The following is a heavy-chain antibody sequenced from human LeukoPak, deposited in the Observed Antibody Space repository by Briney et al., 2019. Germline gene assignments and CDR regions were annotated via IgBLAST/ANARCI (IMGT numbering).Heavy chain of an antibody. J-gene: IGHJ4*02. D-gene: IGHD5-18*01. CDR3: ARLRGYSYDLDY. Sequence: SETLSLTCTVSGDSISSYYWSWIRQPAGKGLEWVGRIYTSETTNYNPSLKSRVTISVDTSKSQFSLKLSSVTAADTAVYYCARLRGYSYDLDYWGQGTLVTVSS. CDR1: GDSISSYY. V-gene: IGHV4-4*07. CDR2: IYTSETT.